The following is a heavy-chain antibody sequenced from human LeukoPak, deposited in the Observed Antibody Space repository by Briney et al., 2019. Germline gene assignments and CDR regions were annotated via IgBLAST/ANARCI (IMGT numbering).Heavy chain of an antibody. Sequence: GGSLRLSCAASGFTFSSYAMSWVRQAPGKGLEWVSAISGSGGSTYYADSVKGRFTISRDNSKNTLYLQMISLRAEDTAVYYCAKCSSSSGYYYYYMDVWGKGATVTVSS. D-gene: IGHD6-6*01. CDR1: GFTFSSYA. CDR2: ISGSGGST. CDR3: AKCSSSSGYYYYYMDV. J-gene: IGHJ6*03. V-gene: IGHV3-23*01.